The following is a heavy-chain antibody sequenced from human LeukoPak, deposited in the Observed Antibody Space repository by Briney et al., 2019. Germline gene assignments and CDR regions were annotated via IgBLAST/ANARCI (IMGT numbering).Heavy chain of an antibody. Sequence: SSQTLSLTCTVSGGSISSGGYYWSWIRQHPGKGLEWIGYIYYSGSTYYNPSLKSRVTISVDTSKNRFSLKLSSVTAADTAVYYCARAPITIFGVDSAIPYSGMDVWGQGTTVTVSS. J-gene: IGHJ6*02. CDR3: ARAPITIFGVDSAIPYSGMDV. V-gene: IGHV4-31*03. CDR2: IYYSGST. CDR1: GGSISSGGYY. D-gene: IGHD3-3*01.